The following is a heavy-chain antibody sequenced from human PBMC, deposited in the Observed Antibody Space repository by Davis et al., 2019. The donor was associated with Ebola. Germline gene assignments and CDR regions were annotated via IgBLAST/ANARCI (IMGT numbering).Heavy chain of an antibody. J-gene: IGHJ4*02. Sequence: GESLQISCGASGFAFNTFWMPWVRQAPGKGLVWVSRVNTDGRITGYADSVKGRFTISRDNSKNTLYLQMDSLRAEDTAVYYCAKAAVTTRTYYFDYWGQGALVTVSS. CDR3: AKAAVTTRTYYFDY. CDR2: VNTDGRIT. V-gene: IGHV3-74*01. D-gene: IGHD4-17*01. CDR1: GFAFNTFW.